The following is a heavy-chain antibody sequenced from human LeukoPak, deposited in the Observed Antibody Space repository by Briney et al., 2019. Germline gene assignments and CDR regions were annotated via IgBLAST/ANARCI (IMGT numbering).Heavy chain of an antibody. J-gene: IGHJ6*03. V-gene: IGHV3-21*01. CDR2: ISRSSSDI. D-gene: IGHD5-12*01. Sequence: GGSLRLSCAASGFTFRSYSMNWVRQAPGKGLEWVSSISRSSSDIYYADPVKGRFTISRDNAKNSLYLQMNSLRAEDTAIYYCARDPGYPYYYYMDVWGKGITVTVS. CDR1: GFTFRSYS. CDR3: ARDPGYPYYYYMDV.